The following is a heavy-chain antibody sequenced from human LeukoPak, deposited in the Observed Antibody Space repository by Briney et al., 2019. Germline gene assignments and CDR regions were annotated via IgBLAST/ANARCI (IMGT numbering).Heavy chain of an antibody. CDR2: IYTSGST. J-gene: IGHJ4*02. Sequence: SQTLSLTCTVSGGSISSGSYYWSWIRQPAGKGLEWIGRIYTSGSTNYNPSLKSRVTISVDTSKNQFSLKLSSVTAADTAVYYCARDLGNDYQNWGQGTLVTVSS. CDR3: ARDLGNDYQN. V-gene: IGHV4-61*02. CDR1: GGSISSGSYY. D-gene: IGHD4/OR15-4a*01.